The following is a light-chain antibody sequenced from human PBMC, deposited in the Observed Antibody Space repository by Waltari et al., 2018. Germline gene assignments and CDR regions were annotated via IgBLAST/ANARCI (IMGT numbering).Light chain of an antibody. J-gene: IGKJ2*01. CDR1: QSLVYSDGNTY. V-gene: IGKV2-30*01. CDR2: NVS. CDR3: MQGTHWPPYT. Sequence: DVVMTQSPLSLPVTLGQPASISCRSSQSLVYSDGNTYLNWFQQRPGQPPRRLIYNVSNRDSGVPDRFSGSGSGTDFTLKISRVEAEDVGVYYCMQGTHWPPYTFGQGNKLEIK.